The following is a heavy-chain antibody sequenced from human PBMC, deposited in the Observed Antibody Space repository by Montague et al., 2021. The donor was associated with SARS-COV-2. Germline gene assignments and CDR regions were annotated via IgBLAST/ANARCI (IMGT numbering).Heavy chain of an antibody. CDR1: GGSSSDYY. CDR3: ARGRQHFNMIVVVMTGGEYYFDY. Sequence: SETLSLTCAAYGGSSSDYYWSWISQPPGKRLAWSGVIKHRGTSKYNTSLKSRVSRSLDTSKNQFSLYLRSVTAADTAVYYCARGRQHFNMIVVVMTGGEYYFDYWGSATPVTVSS. CDR2: IKHRGTS. J-gene: IGHJ4*02. V-gene: IGHV4-34*01. D-gene: IGHD3-22*01.